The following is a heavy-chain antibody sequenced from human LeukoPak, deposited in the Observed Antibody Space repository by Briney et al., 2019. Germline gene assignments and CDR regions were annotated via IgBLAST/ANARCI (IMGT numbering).Heavy chain of an antibody. CDR2: IYYSGST. D-gene: IGHD3-10*01. Sequence: SENLSRTATVSGVSLSNYYWSWIRQPPGKGLEWIGHIYYSGSTDYNPSLKSRVTISVDASKNQFSLKLSSVTAAETAVYYCARDPGFRWYFDLWGRGALVTVSS. CDR3: ARDPGFRWYFDL. J-gene: IGHJ2*01. CDR1: GVSLSNYY. V-gene: IGHV4-59*01.